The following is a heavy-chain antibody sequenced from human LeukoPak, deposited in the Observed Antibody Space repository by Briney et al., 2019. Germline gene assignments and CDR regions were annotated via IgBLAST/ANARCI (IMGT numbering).Heavy chain of an antibody. Sequence: GGSLRLSCAASGFTFSSYGMHWVRQAPGKGLEWVAVISYDGSNKYYADSVKGRFTISRDNSKSTLYLQMNSLRAEDTAVYYCATPITMIPGDAFDIWGQGTMVTVSS. CDR2: ISYDGSNK. V-gene: IGHV3-30*03. D-gene: IGHD3-22*01. J-gene: IGHJ3*02. CDR1: GFTFSSYG. CDR3: ATPITMIPGDAFDI.